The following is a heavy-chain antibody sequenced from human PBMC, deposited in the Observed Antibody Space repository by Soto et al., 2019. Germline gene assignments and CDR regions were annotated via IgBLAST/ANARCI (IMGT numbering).Heavy chain of an antibody. CDR1: GFSLSTSGVG. Sequence: GAGPTLANPTQTLTLTCTFSGFSLSTSGVGVGWIRQPPGKALEWLALLYWDDGKRYSPSMNSRLNITKDTSKHQVVLTVTNMDPVDTARDYCGHRVYVSGNQWRWIDPWGQGTLVTVSS. V-gene: IGHV2-5*02. CDR2: LYWDDGK. CDR3: GHRVYVSGNQWRWIDP. J-gene: IGHJ5*02. D-gene: IGHD6-19*01.